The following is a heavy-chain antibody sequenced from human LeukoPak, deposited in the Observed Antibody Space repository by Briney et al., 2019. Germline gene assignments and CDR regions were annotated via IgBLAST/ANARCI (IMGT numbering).Heavy chain of an antibody. CDR1: GDSITSGDSF. Sequence: SQTLSLTCSVSGDSITSGDSFWTWIRQPAGRGLEWIGLIYTSGSTKYNPSLKSRITMSLDTSKNQISLQLNSVTAADTAVYYCAREYSHWGQGTLVTVSS. CDR2: IYTSGST. CDR3: AREYSH. J-gene: IGHJ4*02. D-gene: IGHD5-12*01. V-gene: IGHV4-61*02.